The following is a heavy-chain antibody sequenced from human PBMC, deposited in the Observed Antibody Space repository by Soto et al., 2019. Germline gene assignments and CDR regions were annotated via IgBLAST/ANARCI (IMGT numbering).Heavy chain of an antibody. J-gene: IGHJ5*02. CDR2: ISYDGSNK. D-gene: IGHD6-13*01. Sequence: PGGSLRLSCAASGFTFSSYAMHWVRQAPGKGLGWVAVISYDGSNKYYADSVKGRFTISRDNSKNTLYLQMNSLRAEDTAVYYCAREYSSSWYLSPNYNWFDPWGQGTLVTVSS. CDR3: AREYSSSWYLSPNYNWFDP. V-gene: IGHV3-30-3*01. CDR1: GFTFSSYA.